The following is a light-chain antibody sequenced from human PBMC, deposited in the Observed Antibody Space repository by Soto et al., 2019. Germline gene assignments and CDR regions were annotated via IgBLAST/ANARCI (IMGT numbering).Light chain of an antibody. J-gene: IGKJ4*01. CDR3: QQYNNWPPLT. CDR1: KSVSSN. CDR2: GAS. V-gene: IGKV3-15*01. Sequence: DIVMTQSPATLSVSPGESATLSCRASKSVSSNLAWYQQKPGQAPRLLIFGASTRATGIPARFGGSGSGTEFTLTISSLQSEDFAVYYCQQYNNWPPLTFGGGTRVEIK.